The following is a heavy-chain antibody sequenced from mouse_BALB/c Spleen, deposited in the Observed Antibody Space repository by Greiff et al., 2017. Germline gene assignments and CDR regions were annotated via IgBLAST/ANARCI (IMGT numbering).Heavy chain of an antibody. V-gene: IGHV1-7*01. CDR3: AREGPYDYAWFAY. D-gene: IGHD2-4*01. CDR2: INPSTGYT. Sequence: QVQLQQSGAELAKPGASVKMSCKASGYTFTSYWMHWVKQRPGQGLEWIGYINPSTGYTEYNQKFKDKATLTADKSSSTAYMQLSSLTSEDSAVYYCAREGPYDYAWFAYWGQGTLVTVSA. CDR1: GYTFTSYW. J-gene: IGHJ3*01.